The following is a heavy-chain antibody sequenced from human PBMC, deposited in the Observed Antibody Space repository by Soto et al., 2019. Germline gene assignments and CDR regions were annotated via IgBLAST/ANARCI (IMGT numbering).Heavy chain of an antibody. Sequence: QLQLQESGPGLVKPSETLSLTCTVSGGSISSSSYYWGWIRQPPGKGLEWIGSIYYSGSTYYNPSLKSRVTISGDTSKNQFSLKLSSVTAADTAVYYCARDHYGDYVNWYFDLWGRGTLVTVSS. J-gene: IGHJ2*01. V-gene: IGHV4-39*01. D-gene: IGHD4-17*01. CDR3: ARDHYGDYVNWYFDL. CDR1: GGSISSSSYY. CDR2: IYYSGST.